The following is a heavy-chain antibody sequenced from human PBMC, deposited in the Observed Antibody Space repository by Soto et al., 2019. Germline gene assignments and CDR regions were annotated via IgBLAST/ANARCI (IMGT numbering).Heavy chain of an antibody. Sequence: ASVKVSCKASGCTFTSYYISWVRQAPGQGLEWMGGINPNSGTTNYPQKFQGRVTMTRDTSTSTAYMELSSLRSEDTAVYYCARAGLRAAAGTFDYWGQGTLVTVSS. CDR3: ARAGLRAAAGTFDY. D-gene: IGHD6-13*01. CDR2: INPNSGTT. V-gene: IGHV1-8*02. CDR1: GCTFTSYY. J-gene: IGHJ4*02.